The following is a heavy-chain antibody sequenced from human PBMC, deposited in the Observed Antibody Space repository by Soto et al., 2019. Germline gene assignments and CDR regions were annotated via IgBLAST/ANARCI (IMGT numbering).Heavy chain of an antibody. J-gene: IGHJ4*02. V-gene: IGHV4-39*01. Sequence: SETLSLTCTVSGGSISSSSYYWGWIRQPPGKGLEWIGSIYYSGSTYYNPSLKSRVTISVDTSKNQFSLKLSSVTAADTAVYYCASEYSSGAIFDYWGQGTLVTVSS. CDR1: GGSISSSSYY. D-gene: IGHD6-19*01. CDR2: IYYSGST. CDR3: ASEYSSGAIFDY.